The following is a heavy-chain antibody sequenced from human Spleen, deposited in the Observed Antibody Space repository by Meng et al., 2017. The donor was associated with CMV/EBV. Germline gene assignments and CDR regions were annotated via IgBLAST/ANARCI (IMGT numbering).Heavy chain of an antibody. D-gene: IGHD3-16*01. CDR1: GFTFNTYN. Sequence: GESLKISCAASGFTFNTYNMDWVRQAPGKGLEWVSSISSSGTYIYHADSVRGRFTITRDNSKNTLHLQMNSLRAEDTAVYYCAKDQRLRPTNMIVPPPPLFDPWGQGTPVTVSS. CDR3: AKDQRLRPTNMIVPPPPLFDP. J-gene: IGHJ5*02. V-gene: IGHV3-21*01. CDR2: ISSSGTYI.